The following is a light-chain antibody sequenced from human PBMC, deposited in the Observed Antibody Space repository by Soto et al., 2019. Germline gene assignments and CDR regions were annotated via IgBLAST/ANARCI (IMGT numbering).Light chain of an antibody. CDR3: QQLNSYPYT. CDR2: AAS. J-gene: IGKJ2*01. V-gene: IGKV1-9*01. CDR1: QGISSY. Sequence: DIQLTQSPSFLSASVGDRVTITCRATQGISSYLAWYQQKPGKAPKLLIYAASTLQSGVPSRFSGSGSGTEFTLTISNLQPEDFATYYCQQLNSYPYTFGQGTNLEIK.